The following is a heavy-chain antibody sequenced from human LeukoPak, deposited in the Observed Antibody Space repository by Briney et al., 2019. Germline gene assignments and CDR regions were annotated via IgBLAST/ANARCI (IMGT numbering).Heavy chain of an antibody. V-gene: IGHV4-30-2*01. CDR2: IYYSGST. J-gene: IGHJ5*02. CDR3: ARERSTYAGAPENWFDP. CDR1: GGSISSDGYS. D-gene: IGHD2-2*01. Sequence: EASQTLSLTCAVSGGSISSDGYSWSWIRQPPGKGLEWIGYIYYSGSTYYNPSFKSRVTISVDRSKTQFSLKLSSVTAADTAVYYCARERSTYAGAPENWFDPWGQGILVTVSS.